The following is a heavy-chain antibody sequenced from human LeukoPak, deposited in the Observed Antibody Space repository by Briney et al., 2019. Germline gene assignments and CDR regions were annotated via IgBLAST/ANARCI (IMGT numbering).Heavy chain of an antibody. CDR1: GFTFSSYA. CDR3: ARDLRDGYNKVMDV. V-gene: IGHV3-23*01. J-gene: IGHJ6*02. Sequence: GGSLRLSCAASGFTFSSYAMSWVRQAPGKGLEWVSAISGSGGSTYYADSVKGRFTISRDNSKNTLYLQMGSLRAEDMAVYYCARDLRDGYNKVMDVWGQGTTVTVSS. D-gene: IGHD5-24*01. CDR2: ISGSGGST.